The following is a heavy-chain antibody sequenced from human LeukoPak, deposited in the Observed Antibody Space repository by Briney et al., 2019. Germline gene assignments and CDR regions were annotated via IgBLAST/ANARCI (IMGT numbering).Heavy chain of an antibody. CDR2: ISDSGSDL. CDR1: GFTFSAYN. J-gene: IGHJ4*02. CDR3: ARDRPLDY. V-gene: IGHV3-48*01. Sequence: PGGSLRLSCAASGFTFSAYNMNWVRQAPGKGPEWVSFISDSGSDLYYRDSVKGRFTISRDNAKNSLYLQMDRLRAEDTAVCFCARDRPLDYWGQGNLVTVSS.